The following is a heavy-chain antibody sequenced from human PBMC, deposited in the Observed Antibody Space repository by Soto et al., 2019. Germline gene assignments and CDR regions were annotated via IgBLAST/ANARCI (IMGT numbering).Heavy chain of an antibody. D-gene: IGHD4-17*01. CDR3: ASGEDDYGDYQRGGAFDI. V-gene: IGHV3-11*01. Sequence: ESGGGLVKPGGSLRLSCAASGFTFSDYYMSWIRQAPGKGLEWVSYISSSGSTIYYADSVKGRFTISRDNAKNSLYLQMNSLRAEDTAVYYCASGEDDYGDYQRGGAFDIWGQGTMVTVSS. J-gene: IGHJ3*02. CDR1: GFTFSDYY. CDR2: ISSSGSTI.